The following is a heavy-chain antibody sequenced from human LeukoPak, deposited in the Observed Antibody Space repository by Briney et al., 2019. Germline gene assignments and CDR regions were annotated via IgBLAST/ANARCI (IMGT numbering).Heavy chain of an antibody. CDR3: ARDVDDILTGYYPEGYYFDY. CDR2: ISSSCSTI. CDR1: GFTFSSYE. J-gene: IGHJ4*02. Sequence: GGSLRLSCAASGFTFSSYEMNWVRQAPGKGLEWVSYISSSCSTIYYADSVKGRFTISRDNAKNSLYLQMNSLRAEDTAVYYCARDVDDILTGYYPEGYYFDYWGQGTLVTVSS. D-gene: IGHD3-9*01. V-gene: IGHV3-48*03.